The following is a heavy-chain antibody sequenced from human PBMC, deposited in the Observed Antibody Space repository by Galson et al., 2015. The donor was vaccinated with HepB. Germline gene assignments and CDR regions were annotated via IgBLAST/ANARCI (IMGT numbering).Heavy chain of an antibody. D-gene: IGHD3-3*01. CDR1: GGSISSSSYY. CDR2: IYYSGST. J-gene: IGHJ4*02. V-gene: IGHV4-39*01. Sequence: LTCTVSGGSISSSSYYWGWIRQPPGKGLEWIGSIYYSGSTYYNPSLKSRVTISVDTSKNQFSLKLSSVTDADTAVYYRARHDISFFGVATHIDYWGQGTLVTVSS. CDR3: ARHDISFFGVATHIDY.